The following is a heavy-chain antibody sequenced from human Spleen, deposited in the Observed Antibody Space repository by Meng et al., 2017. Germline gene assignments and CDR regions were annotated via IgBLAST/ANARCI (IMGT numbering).Heavy chain of an antibody. CDR1: GGSFSGYY. V-gene: IGHV4-34*01. Sequence: QVPLQQWGAGLLGPSETLSLTCAVYGGSFSGYYWSWIRQPPGKGLEWIGEINHSGSTNYNPSLKSRVTISVDTSKNQFSLKLSSVTAADTAVYYCARATAAAAKGRWFDPWGQGTLVTVSS. J-gene: IGHJ5*02. CDR3: ARATAAAAKGRWFDP. CDR2: INHSGST. D-gene: IGHD6-13*01.